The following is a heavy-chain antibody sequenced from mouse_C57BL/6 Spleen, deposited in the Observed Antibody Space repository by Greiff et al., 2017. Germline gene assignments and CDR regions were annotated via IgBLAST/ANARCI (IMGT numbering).Heavy chain of an antibody. CDR2: ISSGGDYI. J-gene: IGHJ1*03. D-gene: IGHD2-5*01. CDR1: GFTFSSYA. CDR3: TRDGLYYSNPYWYFDV. Sequence: DVMLVESGEGLVKPGGSLKLSCAASGFTFSSYAMSWVRQTPEKRLEWVAYISSGGDYIYYADTVKGRFTISRDNARNTLYLQMSSLKSEDTAMYYCTRDGLYYSNPYWYFDVWGTGTTVTVSS. V-gene: IGHV5-9-1*02.